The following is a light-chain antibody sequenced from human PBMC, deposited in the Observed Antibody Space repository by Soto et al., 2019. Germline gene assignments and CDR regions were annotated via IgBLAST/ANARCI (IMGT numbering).Light chain of an antibody. CDR2: AAS. J-gene: IGKJ4*01. CDR1: QDIRND. CDR3: LQHNTYPLT. Sequence: DIQMTQSPSSLSASVGDRVTITCRASQDIRNDLDWFQQKPGKAPKRLIYAASSLQSRGPSRFSGSRSGTEFPLTISTLQPEDFTTYYCLQHNTYPLTFGGGTRVEIK. V-gene: IGKV1-17*01.